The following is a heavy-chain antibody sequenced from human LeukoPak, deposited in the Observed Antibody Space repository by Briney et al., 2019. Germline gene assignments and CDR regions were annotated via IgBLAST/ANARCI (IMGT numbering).Heavy chain of an antibody. CDR3: ARGLGCSSTSCSDYYYGMDV. CDR2: IYYSGST. J-gene: IGHJ6*02. Sequence: SETLSLTCTVSGGSISSGGYSWSWIRQHPGKGLEWIGYIYYSGSTYYNPSLKSRVTISVDTSKNQFSLKLSSVTAADTAVYYCARGLGCSSTSCSDYYYGMDVWGQGTTVTVSS. CDR1: GGSISSGGYS. V-gene: IGHV4-31*03. D-gene: IGHD2-2*01.